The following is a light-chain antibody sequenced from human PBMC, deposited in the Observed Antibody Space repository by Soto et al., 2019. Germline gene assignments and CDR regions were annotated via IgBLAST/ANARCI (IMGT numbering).Light chain of an antibody. CDR1: QGISSY. CDR3: QQPISPLT. CDR2: AAS. V-gene: IGKV1-9*01. Sequence: IQLTQSPSSLSASVGDRVTITCRASQGISSYLAWYQQKPGKAPKLLIFAASTLQSGVPSRFSGSYSGTDFTFPINSLQPEDFATYYCQQPISPLTFGGGTKVEIK. J-gene: IGKJ4*01.